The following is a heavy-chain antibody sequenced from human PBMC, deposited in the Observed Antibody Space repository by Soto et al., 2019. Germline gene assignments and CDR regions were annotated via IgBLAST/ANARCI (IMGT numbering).Heavy chain of an antibody. D-gene: IGHD3-22*01. Sequence: ASVKVSCKACGYTFTGYYMHWVRQAPGQGLEWMGWINPNSGGTNYAQKFQGWVTMTRDTSISTAYMELSRLRSDDTAVYYCARADSSGYYYDYYGMDVWGQGTTVTVSS. CDR1: GYTFTGYY. CDR3: ARADSSGYYYDYYGMDV. V-gene: IGHV1-2*04. J-gene: IGHJ6*02. CDR2: INPNSGGT.